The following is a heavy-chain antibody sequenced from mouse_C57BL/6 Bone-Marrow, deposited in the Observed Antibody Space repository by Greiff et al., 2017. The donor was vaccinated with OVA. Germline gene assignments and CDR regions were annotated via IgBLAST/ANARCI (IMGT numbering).Heavy chain of an antibody. CDR3: TTSPYYYGRSDWYFDV. D-gene: IGHD1-1*01. Sequence: VQLQQSGAELVRPGASVKLSCTASGFNIKDDYMHWVPQRPEQGLEWIGWIDPENGDTEYASKFQGKATITADTSSNTAYLQLSSLTSVDTAVYYCTTSPYYYGRSDWYFDVWGTGTAVTVSS. CDR1: GFNIKDDY. CDR2: IDPENGDT. J-gene: IGHJ1*03. V-gene: IGHV14-4*01.